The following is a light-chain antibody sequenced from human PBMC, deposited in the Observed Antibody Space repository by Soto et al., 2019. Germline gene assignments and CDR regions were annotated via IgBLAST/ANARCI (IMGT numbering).Light chain of an antibody. J-gene: IGLJ2*01. V-gene: IGLV2-14*01. CDR3: FSYSTSRARI. CDR1: RSDVGGYNY. CDR2: DVS. Sequence: QAVLTQPASVSGSPGQWITISCTGTRSDVGGYNYVSWYKQKPGKAPKLVIYDVSHRPSGVSDRFFGSKSGNTASLIISELQAEDEADYYCFSYSTSRARIFGGGTKLTVL.